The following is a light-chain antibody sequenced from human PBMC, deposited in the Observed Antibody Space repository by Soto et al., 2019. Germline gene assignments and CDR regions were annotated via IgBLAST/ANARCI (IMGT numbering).Light chain of an antibody. Sequence: DIQMTQSPSSLSASVGDRVTIACRASQTVSRFLNWYQQKPGKAPKLLIYKASTLKSGVPSRFSGSGSGTEFTLTISRLQPDDFATYYCQKYDSYSSGPFGQGTKV. CDR1: QTVSRF. CDR3: QKYDSYSSGP. CDR2: KAS. V-gene: IGKV1-5*03. J-gene: IGKJ1*01.